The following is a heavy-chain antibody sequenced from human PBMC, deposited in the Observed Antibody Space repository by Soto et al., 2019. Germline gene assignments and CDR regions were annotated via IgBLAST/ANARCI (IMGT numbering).Heavy chain of an antibody. CDR3: ARDDSSGWLIDL. Sequence: QVQLQESGPGLVKPSQTLSLTCTVSGGSISSGGYYWSWIRQHPGKGLEWIGYIYYSGSTYYNPSLTSRVTISVDTSKNQFSLKLSSVTAADTAVYYCARDDSSGWLIDLWGRGTLVTVSS. D-gene: IGHD6-19*01. V-gene: IGHV4-31*03. CDR1: GGSISSGGYY. CDR2: IYYSGST. J-gene: IGHJ2*01.